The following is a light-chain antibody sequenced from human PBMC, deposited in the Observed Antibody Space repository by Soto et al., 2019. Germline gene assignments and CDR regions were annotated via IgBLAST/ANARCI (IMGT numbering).Light chain of an antibody. V-gene: IGLV2-14*03. CDR3: SLYRDTNPHVL. CDR1: SSDVGTYNY. CDR2: DVS. Sequence: QSALTQPASVSGSPGQSITISCTGTSSDVGTYNYVSWYQHYPGKAPKVMIYDVSDRPSGVSTRFSGSKSGNTASQPISALQAAEEAVYYCSLYRDTNPHVLFGGGTKLTVL. J-gene: IGLJ2*01.